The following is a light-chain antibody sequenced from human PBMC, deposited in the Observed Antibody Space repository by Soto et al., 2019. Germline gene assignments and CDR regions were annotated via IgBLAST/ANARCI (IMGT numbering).Light chain of an antibody. CDR1: QSISRD. Sequence: DIQLTQSPSSLSASVGDKVAITCRASQSISRDLNWYQQKPGKAPKLLIYAASSLQSGVPSRFSGSGSGTEFTLTISTLQPEDFASFYCQQSYTTPYTVGQGTKLEIK. J-gene: IGKJ2*01. V-gene: IGKV1-39*01. CDR2: AAS. CDR3: QQSYTTPYT.